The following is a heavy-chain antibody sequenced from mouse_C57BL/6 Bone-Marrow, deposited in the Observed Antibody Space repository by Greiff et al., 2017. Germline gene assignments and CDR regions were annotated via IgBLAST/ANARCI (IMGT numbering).Heavy chain of an antibody. Sequence: VQLQQSGPVLVKPGASVKMSCKASGYTFTDYYMNWVKQSHGKSLEWIGVINPYNGGTSYNQKFKGKATLTVDKSSSTAYMELNSLTSEDSAVYYCAREAYYSNWFAYWGQGTLVTVSA. CDR3: AREAYYSNWFAY. CDR2: INPYNGGT. CDR1: GYTFTDYY. J-gene: IGHJ3*01. D-gene: IGHD2-5*01. V-gene: IGHV1-19*01.